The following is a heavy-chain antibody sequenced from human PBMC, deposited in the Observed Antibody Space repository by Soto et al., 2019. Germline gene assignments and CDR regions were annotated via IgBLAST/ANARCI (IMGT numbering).Heavy chain of an antibody. Sequence: QLQLQESGPGLVKPSETLSLTCSVSGGTITRGDHFWSWVRQSPGKGLEWLGYISYSGGTYYNPSLKGRVMMTIDTSKHQFSLNLSSVTAADTAVFYCGRGQTAIDVWGQGTTVTVSS. CDR1: GGTITRGDHF. CDR3: GRGQTAIDV. D-gene: IGHD5-18*01. CDR2: ISYSGGT. V-gene: IGHV4-30-4*01. J-gene: IGHJ6*02.